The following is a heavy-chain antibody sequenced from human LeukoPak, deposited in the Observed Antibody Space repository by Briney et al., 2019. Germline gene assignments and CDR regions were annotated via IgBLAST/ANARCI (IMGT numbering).Heavy chain of an antibody. CDR2: VYYSGST. CDR3: ARSVEGYCSGASCYYYYYYMDV. J-gene: IGHJ6*03. D-gene: IGHD2-15*01. Sequence: PSETLSLTCTVSGDFITAYYWSWIRQPPGKGLEWIGYVYYSGSTNYNPSLKSRVTISVDTSKNQFSLKLSSVTAADTAVYYCARSVEGYCSGASCYYYYYYMDVWGKGTTVTVSS. CDR1: GDFITAYY. V-gene: IGHV4-59*01.